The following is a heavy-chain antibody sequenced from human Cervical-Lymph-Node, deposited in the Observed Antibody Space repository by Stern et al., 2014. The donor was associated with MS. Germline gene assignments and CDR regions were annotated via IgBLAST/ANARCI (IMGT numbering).Heavy chain of an antibody. CDR1: GFTFDDYA. CDR2: ISWNSGRI. Sequence: EVQLVESGGGLVQPGRSLRLSCAASGFTFDDYAMHWVRQAPGKGLEWVSGISWNSGRIGYAGSVKGRFTISRDNAKNSLYLQMNSLRAEDTALYYCAKERGCSSTSCYGGWFDPWGQGTLVTVSS. J-gene: IGHJ5*02. CDR3: AKERGCSSTSCYGGWFDP. D-gene: IGHD2-2*01. V-gene: IGHV3-9*01.